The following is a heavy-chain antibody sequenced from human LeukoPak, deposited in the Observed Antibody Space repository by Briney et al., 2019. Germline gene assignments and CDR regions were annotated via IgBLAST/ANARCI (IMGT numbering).Heavy chain of an antibody. CDR1: GFTFSSYW. D-gene: IGHD5-18*01. V-gene: IGHV3-7*01. J-gene: IGHJ4*02. CDR2: IKQDGSEK. CDR3: ASSRGYNSGYRALALPPSPID. Sequence: PGGSLRLSCAASGFTFSSYWMSWVRQAPGKGLEWVANIKQDGSEKYYVDSVKGRFTISRDNAKNSLYLQMNSLRAEDTAVYYCASSRGYNSGYRALALPPSPIDWGQGTLVTVSS.